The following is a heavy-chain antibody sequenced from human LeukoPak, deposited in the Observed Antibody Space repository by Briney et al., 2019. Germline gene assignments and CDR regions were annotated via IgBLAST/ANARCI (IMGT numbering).Heavy chain of an antibody. D-gene: IGHD2-2*01. V-gene: IGHV3-23*01. CDR2: ISGSGATT. J-gene: IGHJ4*02. Sequence: PGGSLRLSCAASGFTFDDYAIHWVRQAPGKGLEWVSGISGSGATTYYADSVKGRFTISRDNSKNTLYLQMNSLRAEDTAVYYCAKEGRYCSSISCYDYWGQGTLVTVSS. CDR3: AKEGRYCSSISCYDY. CDR1: GFTFDDYA.